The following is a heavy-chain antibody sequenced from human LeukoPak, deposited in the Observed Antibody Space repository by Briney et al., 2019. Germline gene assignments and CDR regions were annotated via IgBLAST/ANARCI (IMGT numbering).Heavy chain of an antibody. CDR1: GYTFTSYY. J-gene: IGHJ4*02. CDR3: VRDPKFFTTGYYVIENY. CDR2: LNPNSGAT. V-gene: IGHV1-2*02. Sequence: ASVKVSCKASGYTFTSYYMHWVRQAPGQGLEWMGWLNPNSGATKYAQKFQGRVTLTRDTSISTAYMEVNSLRSDDTAVYYCVRDPKFFTTGYYVIENYWGQGTLVTVSS. D-gene: IGHD3-9*01.